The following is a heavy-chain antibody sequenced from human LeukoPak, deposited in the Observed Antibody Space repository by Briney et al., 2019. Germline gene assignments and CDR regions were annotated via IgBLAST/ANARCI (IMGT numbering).Heavy chain of an antibody. Sequence: SETLSLTCAVSGYSITNGYYWGWIRQPPGKGLEWIGSIYHTGSTYYNPSLKSRVTISVDTSKNQFSLRLSSVTAADTAVYYCARVARVARDLDYYYYYMDVWGQGTTVTVSS. CDR2: IYHTGST. V-gene: IGHV4-38-2*01. D-gene: IGHD3-10*01. CDR3: ARVARVARDLDYYYYYMDV. CDR1: GYSITNGYY. J-gene: IGHJ6*03.